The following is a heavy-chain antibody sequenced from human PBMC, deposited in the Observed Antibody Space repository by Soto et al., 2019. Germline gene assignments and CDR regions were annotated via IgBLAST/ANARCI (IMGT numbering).Heavy chain of an antibody. CDR1: GFTFSSYS. CDR2: IISSSSTI. CDR3: ARGVAVAGTAFDI. D-gene: IGHD6-19*01. V-gene: IGHV3-48*04. Sequence: GGSLRLSCAASGFTFSSYSMNWVRQAPGKGLEWVSYIISSSSTIYYADSVKGRFTISRDNAKNSLYLQMNSLRAEDTAVYYCARGVAVAGTAFDILDQKTMVTVSS. J-gene: IGHJ3*02.